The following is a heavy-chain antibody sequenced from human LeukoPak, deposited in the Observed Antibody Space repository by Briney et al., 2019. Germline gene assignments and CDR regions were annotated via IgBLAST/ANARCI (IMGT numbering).Heavy chain of an antibody. CDR1: GYTFTGYY. D-gene: IGHD1-7*01. CDR2: INPNSGGT. CDR3: ARARNNWNYKFDY. Sequence: ASVKVSCKASGYTFTGYYMHWVRQAPGQGLEWMGWINPNSGGTNYAQKSQGRVTMTRDTSISTAYMELSRLRSDDTAVYYCARARNNWNYKFDYWGQGTLVTVSS. V-gene: IGHV1-2*02. J-gene: IGHJ4*02.